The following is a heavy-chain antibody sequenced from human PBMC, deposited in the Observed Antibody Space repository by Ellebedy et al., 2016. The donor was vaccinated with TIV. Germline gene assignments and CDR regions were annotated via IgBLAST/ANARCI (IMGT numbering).Heavy chain of an antibody. D-gene: IGHD3-10*01. CDR3: ARLGRFGETMPPYYYFGMDV. J-gene: IGHJ6*02. CDR1: GGTFSNYA. Sequence: ASVKVSCKASGGTFSNYAVSWVRQAPGQGLEWVGGIIAKIGSADYAQKFQGRLAIAADESTSTVHMELNSLTLEDTAVYYCARLGRFGETMPPYYYFGMDVWGQGTTVIVSS. CDR2: IIAKIGSA. V-gene: IGHV1-69*13.